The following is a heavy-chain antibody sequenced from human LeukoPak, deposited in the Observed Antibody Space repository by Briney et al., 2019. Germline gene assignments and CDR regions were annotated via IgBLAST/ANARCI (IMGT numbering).Heavy chain of an antibody. V-gene: IGHV3-30*04. D-gene: IGHD3-22*01. Sequence: TGGSLRLSCAASGFTFSSYAMHWVRQAPGKGLEWVAAISYDGSNKYYADSVKGRFTISRDNSKNTLYLQMNSLRAEDTAVYYCARDGGSDYYDSSGYFDYWGQGTLVTVSS. J-gene: IGHJ4*02. CDR3: ARDGGSDYYDSSGYFDY. CDR2: ISYDGSNK. CDR1: GFTFSSYA.